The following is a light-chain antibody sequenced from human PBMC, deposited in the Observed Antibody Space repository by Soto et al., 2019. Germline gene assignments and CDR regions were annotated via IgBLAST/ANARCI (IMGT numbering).Light chain of an antibody. CDR1: SSDVGSYNY. J-gene: IGLJ1*01. V-gene: IGLV2-8*01. CDR3: SSYAGNNHFV. Sequence: QSAVTRPPAASGAPGQAVTISCTGTSSDVGSYNYVSWYQQHPGKAPKLMICEVTKRPSGVPDRFSGSKSGNTASLTVSGLQAEDEADYYCSSYAGNNHFVFGTGTKVTVL. CDR2: EVT.